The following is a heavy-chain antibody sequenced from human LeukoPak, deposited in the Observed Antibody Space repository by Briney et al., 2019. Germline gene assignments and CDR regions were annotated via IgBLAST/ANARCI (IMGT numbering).Heavy chain of an antibody. Sequence: AGGSLRLSCAASGFTFSTYGMHWVRQAPGKGLEWVSHVIGSGDSTFYADSVKGRFTISRDNSENTLYLQMNSLRAEDTAVYYCAKLVWGSLPDWGQGTLVTVSS. CDR1: GFTFSTYG. CDR2: VIGSGDST. V-gene: IGHV3-23*01. J-gene: IGHJ4*02. CDR3: AKLVWGSLPD. D-gene: IGHD3-16*01.